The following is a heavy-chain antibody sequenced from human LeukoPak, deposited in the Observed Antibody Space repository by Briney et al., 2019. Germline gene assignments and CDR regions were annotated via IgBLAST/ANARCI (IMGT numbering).Heavy chain of an antibody. J-gene: IGHJ4*02. CDR2: ISGSGGST. CDR3: ARTRIAAAHGGY. D-gene: IGHD6-13*01. V-gene: IGHV3-23*01. Sequence: GGSLRLSCAASGFTFNSYDMSWVRQAPGKGLEWVSAISGSGGSTYYADSVKGRFTISRDNSKNTLYLQMNSLRAEDTAVYYCARTRIAAAHGGYWGQGTLVTVSS. CDR1: GFTFNSYD.